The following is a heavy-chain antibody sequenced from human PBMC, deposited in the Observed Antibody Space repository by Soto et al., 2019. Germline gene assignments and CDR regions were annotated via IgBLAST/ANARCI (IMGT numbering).Heavy chain of an antibody. CDR2: TSTNNDDR. Sequence: ASVKVSCKASGYTFTGYYMHWVRQAPGQGLEWMGWTSTNNDDRNYAQKFQGRVTFTTDTSTSTAYMELRSLISDDTAVYFCARERYVASRHSQYDSWGQGTQVTVS. D-gene: IGHD2-15*01. J-gene: IGHJ4*02. V-gene: IGHV1-2*02. CDR1: GYTFTGYY. CDR3: ARERYVASRHSQYDS.